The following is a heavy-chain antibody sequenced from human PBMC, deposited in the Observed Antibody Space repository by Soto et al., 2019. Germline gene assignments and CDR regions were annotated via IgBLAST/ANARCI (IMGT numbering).Heavy chain of an antibody. V-gene: IGHV1-3*01. Sequence: VKVSCKTSGYTFTSNSMHWVRQAPGQRPEWMGWINVGNGNTKYSQKFQGRVTITRDTSASTAYMELSSLRSEDTALYYCAREALVGTTTRGFYYGMDVWGQGTTVTVSS. J-gene: IGHJ6*02. D-gene: IGHD1-26*01. CDR1: GYTFTSNS. CDR2: INVGNGNT. CDR3: AREALVGTTTRGFYYGMDV.